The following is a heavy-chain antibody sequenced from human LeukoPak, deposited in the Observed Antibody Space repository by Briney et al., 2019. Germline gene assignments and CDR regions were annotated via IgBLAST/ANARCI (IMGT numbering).Heavy chain of an antibody. CDR2: IYYSGST. D-gene: IGHD3-10*01. J-gene: IGHJ4*02. CDR1: GGSISSIGYY. CDR3: ARRRHGSSHVDY. Sequence: SETLSLTCTVSGGSISSIGYYWGWVRQPPGQGLEWIGNIYYSGSTYYNPSLKSRVTISADTSENQSSLKLTSVTAADTAVYYCARRRHGSSHVDYRSQGTLVTVSS. V-gene: IGHV4-39*01.